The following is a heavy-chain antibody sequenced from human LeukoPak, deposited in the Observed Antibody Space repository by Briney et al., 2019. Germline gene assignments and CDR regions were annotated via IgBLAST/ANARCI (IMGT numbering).Heavy chain of an antibody. CDR3: ARDLAGYVDV. V-gene: IGHV4-61*02. CDR1: GGSISSGSYY. J-gene: IGHJ2*01. Sequence: SQTLSLTCTVSGGSISSGSYYWSWIRQPAGKGLEWIGRIYTSGSTNYNPSLKSRVTISVDTSTNKFSLELTSVTAADTAVYYCARDLAGYVDVWGRGTLVTVAS. CDR2: IYTSGST.